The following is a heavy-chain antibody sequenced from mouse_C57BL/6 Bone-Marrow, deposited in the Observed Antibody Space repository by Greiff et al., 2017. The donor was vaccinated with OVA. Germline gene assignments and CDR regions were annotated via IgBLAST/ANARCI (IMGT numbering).Heavy chain of an antibody. CDR2: IWSGGST. CDR1: GFSLTSYG. D-gene: IGHD1-1*01. CDR3: AIDEANYYGSSYVFAY. Sequence: QVQLKQSGPGLVQPSQSLSITCTVSGFSLTSYGVHWVRQSPGKGLEWLGVIWSGGSTDYNAAFISRLSISKDNSKSQVFFKMNSLQADDTAIYYCAIDEANYYGSSYVFAYWGQGALVTVSA. J-gene: IGHJ3*01. V-gene: IGHV2-2*01.